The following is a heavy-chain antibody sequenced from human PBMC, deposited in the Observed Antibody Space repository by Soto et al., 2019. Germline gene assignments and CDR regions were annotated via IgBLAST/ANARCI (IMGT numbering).Heavy chain of an antibody. CDR1: GFTFSSYA. CDR2: ISSNGGST. CDR3: VSGLRSGCYYYYYMDV. Sequence: GGSLRLSCSASGFTFSSYAMHWVRQAPGKGLEYVSAISSNGGSTYYADSVKGRFTISRDNSKNTLYLQMSRLRAEDTAVYYCVSGLRSGCYYYYYMDVWGKGTTVTVSS. V-gene: IGHV3-64D*06. J-gene: IGHJ6*03. D-gene: IGHD1-26*01.